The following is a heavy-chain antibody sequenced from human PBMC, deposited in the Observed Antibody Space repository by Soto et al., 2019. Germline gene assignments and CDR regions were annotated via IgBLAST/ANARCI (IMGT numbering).Heavy chain of an antibody. D-gene: IGHD6-13*01. CDR1: GGSFSGYY. V-gene: IGHV4-34*01. Sequence: QVQLQQWGAGLLKPSETLSLTCAVYGGSFSGYYLSWIRQPPGKGLEWVGEINHIGSTNYNPSLKSRVTISVYMSKNQITVKLTSVTAADTAVYYCARPGRWQDLVNLRHFYYLDVWGEGATVTVS. CDR3: ARPGRWQDLVNLRHFYYLDV. J-gene: IGHJ6*03. CDR2: INHIGST.